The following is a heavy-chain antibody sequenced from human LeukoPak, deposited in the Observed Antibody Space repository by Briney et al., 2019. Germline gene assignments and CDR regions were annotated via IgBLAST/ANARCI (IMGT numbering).Heavy chain of an antibody. D-gene: IGHD4-17*01. V-gene: IGHV3-30*04. CDR1: GFTFSSYA. Sequence: GGSLRLSCAASGFTFSSYAMHWVRQAPGKGLEWVAVISYDGSNKYYAGSVKGRFTISRDNSKNTLYLQMNSLRAEDTAVYYCARDMSDYGDYLGYFQHWGQGTLVTVSS. J-gene: IGHJ1*01. CDR2: ISYDGSNK. CDR3: ARDMSDYGDYLGYFQH.